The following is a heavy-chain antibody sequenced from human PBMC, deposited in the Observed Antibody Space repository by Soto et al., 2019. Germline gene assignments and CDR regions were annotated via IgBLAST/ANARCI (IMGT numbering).Heavy chain of an antibody. V-gene: IGHV1-69*06. CDR2: IIPIFGTA. D-gene: IGHD5-18*01. CDR3: ARCGIQLCHKYPDAFDI. Sequence: QVQLVQSWAEVKKPGSSVKVSCKASGGTFSSYAISWVRQAPGQGLEWMGGIIPIFGTANYAQKFQGRVTITADKSTSTAYMELSSLRSEDTAVYYCARCGIQLCHKYPDAFDIRGQGTMVTVSS. CDR1: GGTFSSYA. J-gene: IGHJ3*02.